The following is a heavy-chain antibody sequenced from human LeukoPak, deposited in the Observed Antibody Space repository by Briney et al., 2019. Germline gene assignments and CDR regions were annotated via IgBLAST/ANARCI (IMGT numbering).Heavy chain of an antibody. CDR3: ARVMTRHCSSTSCYSLGY. V-gene: IGHV1-8*03. CDR2: MNPNSGNT. J-gene: IGHJ4*02. CDR1: GYTFTSYD. D-gene: IGHD2-2*01. Sequence: ASVKVSCKASGYTFTSYDINWVRQATGQGLEWMGWMNPNSGNTGYAQKFQGRVTITRNTSISTAYMELSSLRSEDTAVYYCARVMTRHCSSTSCYSLGYWGQGTLVTVSS.